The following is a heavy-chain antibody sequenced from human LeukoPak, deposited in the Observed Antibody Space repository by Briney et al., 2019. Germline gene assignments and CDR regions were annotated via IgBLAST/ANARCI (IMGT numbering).Heavy chain of an antibody. CDR1: GFTFSSYA. Sequence: GGSLRLSCAASGFTFSSYAMNWVRQAPGKGLEWVSAISGSGDRTYYADSVKGRFTISRDNAKNTLYLHMNSLRAEDTAVYYCAKDGIWSSGSPNWFDSWGRGTRVTVSS. D-gene: IGHD3-22*01. V-gene: IGHV3-23*01. CDR2: ISGSGDRT. J-gene: IGHJ5*01. CDR3: AKDGIWSSGSPNWFDS.